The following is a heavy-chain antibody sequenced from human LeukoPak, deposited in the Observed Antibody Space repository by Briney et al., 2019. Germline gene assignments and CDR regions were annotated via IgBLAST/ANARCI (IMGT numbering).Heavy chain of an antibody. CDR2: INPNSGGT. Sequence: ASVKVSCKASGYTFTGYYMHWVRQAPGQGLEWMGWINPNSGGTNYAQKFQGRVTMTRDTSISTAYMELSRLRSEDTAVYYCARDFFRGVRYYYYYMDVWGKGTTVTVSS. V-gene: IGHV1-2*02. CDR3: ARDFFRGVRYYYYYMDV. D-gene: IGHD3-10*01. J-gene: IGHJ6*03. CDR1: GYTFTGYY.